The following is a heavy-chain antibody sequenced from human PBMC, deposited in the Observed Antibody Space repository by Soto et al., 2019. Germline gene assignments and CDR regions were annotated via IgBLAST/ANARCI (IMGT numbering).Heavy chain of an antibody. CDR2: IGTAGDT. V-gene: IGHV3-13*01. Sequence: GGSLRLSCAASGFTFSSYDMHWVRQATGKGLEWVSAIGTAGDTYYPGSVKGRFTISRENAKNSLYLQMNSLRAGDTAVYYCARGGGCSGGSCYYYMDVWGKGTTVTVSS. CDR3: ARGGGCSGGSCYYYMDV. CDR1: GFTFSSYD. J-gene: IGHJ6*03. D-gene: IGHD2-15*01.